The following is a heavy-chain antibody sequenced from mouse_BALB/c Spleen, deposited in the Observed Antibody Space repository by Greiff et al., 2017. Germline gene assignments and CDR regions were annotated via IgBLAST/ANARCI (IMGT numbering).Heavy chain of an antibody. J-gene: IGHJ3*01. CDR1: GFNIKDTY. V-gene: IGHV14-3*02. CDR2: IDPANGNT. CDR3: ASYGNYTWFAY. Sequence: VQLKESGAELVKPGASVKLSCTASGFNIKDTYMHWVKQRPEQGLEWIGRIDPANGNTKYDPKFQGKATITADTSSNTAYLQRRSLAAEDTAVYYCASYGNYTWFAYWGQGTLVTVSA. D-gene: IGHD2-1*01.